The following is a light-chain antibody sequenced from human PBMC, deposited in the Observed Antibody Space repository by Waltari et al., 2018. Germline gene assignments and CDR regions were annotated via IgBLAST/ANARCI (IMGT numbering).Light chain of an antibody. CDR1: QSIVYTSNDKSY. CDR3: QQYYRTLT. V-gene: IGKV4-1*01. Sequence: DIGMTQSPDSLAVFLGERATINCKSSQSIVYTSNDKSYLAWYQQKPGQPPNLLINWAASAESGVPDLISGGGAAADSTPTINNLQAEYAAVYYCQQYYRTLTFGQGTKVEIK. CDR2: WAA. J-gene: IGKJ1*01.